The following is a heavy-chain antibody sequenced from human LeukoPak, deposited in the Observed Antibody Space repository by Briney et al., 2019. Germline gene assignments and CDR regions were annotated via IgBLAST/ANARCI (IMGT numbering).Heavy chain of an antibody. Sequence: PGGSLRLSCAASGFTFSSYGMHWVRQAPGKGLEWVAVISYDGSNKYYADSVKGRFTISRDNSKNTLYLQMNSLRAEDMAVYYCAKGSYGDYASHFDYWGQGTLVTVSS. CDR2: ISYDGSNK. CDR3: AKGSYGDYASHFDY. V-gene: IGHV3-30*18. CDR1: GFTFSSYG. D-gene: IGHD4-17*01. J-gene: IGHJ4*02.